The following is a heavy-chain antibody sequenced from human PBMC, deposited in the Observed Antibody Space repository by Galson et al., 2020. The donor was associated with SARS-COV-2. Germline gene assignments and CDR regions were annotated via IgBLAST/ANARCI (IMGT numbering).Heavy chain of an antibody. V-gene: IGHV3-11*01. CDR3: ARDRGSSGWFAYYGMDV. Sequence: GGSLRLSCAGSGFTFSDYYMSWIRQAPGKGLEWVSYISTSGDSIYYADAVEGRFTVSRDNAKNSVYLQINSLRAEDTAVYYCARDRGSSGWFAYYGMDVWGQGTTVTVS. CDR1: GFTFSDYY. J-gene: IGHJ6*02. CDR2: ISTSGDSI. D-gene: IGHD6-19*01.